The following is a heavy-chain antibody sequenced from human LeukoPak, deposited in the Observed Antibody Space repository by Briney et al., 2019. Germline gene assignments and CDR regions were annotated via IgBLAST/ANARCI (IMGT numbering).Heavy chain of an antibody. CDR3: AKDGKMYYYGSGPIRGYYFDY. CDR1: GFTFSSYG. Sequence: GGSLRLSCAASGFTFSSYGMHWVRQAPGKGLEWVAVISYDGSNKYYADSVKGRFTISRDNSKNTLYLQMNSLRAEDTAVYYCAKDGKMYYYGSGPIRGYYFDYWGQGTLVTVSS. CDR2: ISYDGSNK. J-gene: IGHJ4*02. D-gene: IGHD3-10*01. V-gene: IGHV3-30*18.